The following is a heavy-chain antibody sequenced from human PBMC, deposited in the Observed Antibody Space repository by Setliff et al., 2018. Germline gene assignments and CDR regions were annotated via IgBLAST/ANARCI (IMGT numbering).Heavy chain of an antibody. CDR3: AAVGIDAGGGWFDP. J-gene: IGHJ5*02. CDR2: IYYRGTT. D-gene: IGHD1-26*01. CDR1: GGFIRDYY. Sequence: SETLSLTCTVSGGFIRDYYWNWIRQSPGKGLEWIGYIYYRGTTNYNSSLESRVTISIDVSKNQFSLKLSSATAADTAVYFCAAVGIDAGGGWFDPWGHGIPVTVSS. V-gene: IGHV4-59*01.